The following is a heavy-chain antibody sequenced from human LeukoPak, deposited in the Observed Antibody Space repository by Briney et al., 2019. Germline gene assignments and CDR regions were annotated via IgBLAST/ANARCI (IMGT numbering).Heavy chain of an antibody. CDR3: ARGISSGWSRAVGY. CDR1: GASISSGGYY. Sequence: PSETLSLTCTVSGASISSGGYYWSWIRQQPGKGLEWIGYSHYSGTTYYNTSLKSRVAISVDTSKNQFSLKLSSVTAADTAVYYCARGISSGWSRAVGYWGQGTLVTVSS. CDR2: SHYSGTT. V-gene: IGHV4-31*03. D-gene: IGHD6-19*01. J-gene: IGHJ4*02.